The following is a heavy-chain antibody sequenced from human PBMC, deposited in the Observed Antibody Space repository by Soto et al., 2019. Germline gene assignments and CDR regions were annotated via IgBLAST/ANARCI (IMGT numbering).Heavy chain of an antibody. V-gene: IGHV5-51*01. D-gene: IGHD3-3*01. J-gene: IGHJ4*02. CDR2: IYPGDSDT. CDR3: ASPLRYDFWSGYVFDY. Sequence: EVQLVQSGAEVKKPGESLKISCKGSGYSFTNYWIGWVRQMPGKGLEWMGIIYPGDSDTRYSPSFQGQVTISADKSISTAYLQWSSLKASDTAMYYCASPLRYDFWSGYVFDYWGQGTLVTVSS. CDR1: GYSFTNYW.